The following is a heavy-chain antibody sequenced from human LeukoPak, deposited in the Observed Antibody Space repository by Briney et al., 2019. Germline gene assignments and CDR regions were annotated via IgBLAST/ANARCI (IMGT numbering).Heavy chain of an antibody. CDR1: GFTFSSYA. CDR3: AKVSGGYFDWLLDDFDY. Sequence: PGGSLRLSCAASGFTFSSYAMHWVRQAPGKGLEWVAVISYDGSNKYYADSVKGRFTISRDNSKNTLYLQMNSLRAEDTAVYYCAKVSGGYFDWLLDDFDYWGQGTLVTVSS. J-gene: IGHJ4*02. D-gene: IGHD3-9*01. CDR2: ISYDGSNK. V-gene: IGHV3-30-3*01.